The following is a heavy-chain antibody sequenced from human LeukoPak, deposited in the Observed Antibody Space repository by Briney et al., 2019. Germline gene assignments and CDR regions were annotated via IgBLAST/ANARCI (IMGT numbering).Heavy chain of an antibody. D-gene: IGHD3-22*01. Sequence: SETLSLTCTVSGGSISSYYWSWIRQPPGKGLEWIGYIYYSGSTNYNPSLKSRVTISVDTSKNQFSLKLSSVTAADTAVYYCARTYYDSSGYRQDAFDIWGQGTMVTVSS. CDR2: IYYSGST. CDR3: ARTYYDSSGYRQDAFDI. J-gene: IGHJ3*02. CDR1: GGSISSYY. V-gene: IGHV4-59*12.